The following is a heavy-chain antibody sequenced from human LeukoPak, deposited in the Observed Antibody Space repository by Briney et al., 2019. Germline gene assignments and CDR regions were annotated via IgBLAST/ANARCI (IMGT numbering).Heavy chain of an antibody. Sequence: TGGSLRLSCAASGFTFSMSWMTWVRQAPGKGLEWVASINGHGSEIHYVDSVKGRFTISRDNSKNSLFLQMNSLRAEDTALYFCAKDIRGSTSWYGLDYWGQGTLVTVSS. CDR1: GFTFSMSW. J-gene: IGHJ4*02. CDR2: INGHGSEI. D-gene: IGHD6-13*01. V-gene: IGHV3-7*03. CDR3: AKDIRGSTSWYGLDY.